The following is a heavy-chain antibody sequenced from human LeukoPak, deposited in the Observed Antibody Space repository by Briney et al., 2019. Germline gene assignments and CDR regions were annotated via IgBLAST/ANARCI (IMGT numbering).Heavy chain of an antibody. CDR1: GYTFTSYG. CDR2: ISAYNGNT. Sequence: GASVKVSCKASGYTFTSYGISWVRQAPGQGLEWMGWISAYNGNTNYAQKLQGRVTMTTDTSTSTAHMELRSLRSDDTAVYYCARDFDYVWGSYRSPSYYYYGMDVWGQGTTVTVSS. J-gene: IGHJ6*02. V-gene: IGHV1-18*01. D-gene: IGHD3-16*02. CDR3: ARDFDYVWGSYRSPSYYYYGMDV.